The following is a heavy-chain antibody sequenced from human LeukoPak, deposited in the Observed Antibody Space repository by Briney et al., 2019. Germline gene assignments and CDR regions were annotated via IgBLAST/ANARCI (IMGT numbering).Heavy chain of an antibody. V-gene: IGHV3-21*01. J-gene: IGHJ4*02. Sequence: GGSLRLSCAASGFTFSSYSMNWVRQAPGKGLEWVSPISSSTNYIYYADSVKGRFTISRDNAKNSLYLQMNSLRAEDTAVYYCARDLSSMVRGVDGFDYWGQGTLVTVSS. D-gene: IGHD3-10*01. CDR3: ARDLSSMVRGVDGFDY. CDR1: GFTFSSYS. CDR2: ISSSTNYI.